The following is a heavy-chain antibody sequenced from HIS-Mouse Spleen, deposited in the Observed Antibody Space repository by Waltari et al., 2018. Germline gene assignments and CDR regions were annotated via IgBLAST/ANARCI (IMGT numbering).Heavy chain of an antibody. D-gene: IGHD3-3*01. Sequence: QMQLVQSGPEVKKPGTSVKVSCKASGFTFTSSAMQWVRQARGQRLEWIGWHVVGSGNTNYAQKFQERVTITRDMSTSTAYMELSSLRSEDTAVYYCAAAPLFAIFGVVDAFDIWGQGTMVTVSS. CDR1: GFTFTSSA. CDR2: HVVGSGNT. J-gene: IGHJ3*02. V-gene: IGHV1-58*02. CDR3: AAAPLFAIFGVVDAFDI.